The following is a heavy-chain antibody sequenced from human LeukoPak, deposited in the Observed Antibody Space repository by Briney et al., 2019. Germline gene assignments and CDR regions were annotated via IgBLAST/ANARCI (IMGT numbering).Heavy chain of an antibody. CDR1: GFTFSRYV. J-gene: IGHJ4*02. Sequence: GGSLRLSCAASGFTFSRYVMNWVRQAPGKGLEWVSYISSSSNFIYYADSVQGRFTISRDNANNSLYLQMSSLRAENTAVYYCARAMDFDSSGYPFYYFDNWGQGALVTVSS. CDR2: ISSSSNFI. D-gene: IGHD3-22*01. CDR3: ARAMDFDSSGYPFYYFDN. V-gene: IGHV3-21*05.